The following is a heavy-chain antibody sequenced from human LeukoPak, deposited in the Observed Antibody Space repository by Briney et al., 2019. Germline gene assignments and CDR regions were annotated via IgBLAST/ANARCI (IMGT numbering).Heavy chain of an antibody. D-gene: IGHD3-10*01. CDR3: ARFTDQWFGELLYGMDV. J-gene: IGHJ6*02. V-gene: IGHV4-39*07. CDR2: IYYSGST. Sequence: PSETLSLTCTVSGGSISSSSYYWGWIRQPPGKGLEWIGSIYYSGSTYYNPSLKSRVTISVDTSKNQFSLKLSSVTAADTAVYYCARFTDQWFGELLYGMDVWGQGTTVTVSS. CDR1: GGSISSSSYY.